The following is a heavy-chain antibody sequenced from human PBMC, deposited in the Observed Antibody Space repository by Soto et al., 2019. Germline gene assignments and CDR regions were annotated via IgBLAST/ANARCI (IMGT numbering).Heavy chain of an antibody. D-gene: IGHD5-18*01. Sequence: PGGPLRRSCTASGFTFGDYSMSWFRQAPGKGLEWVGLIRSKAYGGRTESEASVKGRLTISSDESKSIAYLHMNSLKTEDTAVDYCSSAPTAIQLPYWGQGTVVTVSS. J-gene: IGHJ4*02. V-gene: IGHV3-49*03. CDR3: SSAPTAIQLPY. CDR1: GFTFGDYS. CDR2: IRSKAYGGRT.